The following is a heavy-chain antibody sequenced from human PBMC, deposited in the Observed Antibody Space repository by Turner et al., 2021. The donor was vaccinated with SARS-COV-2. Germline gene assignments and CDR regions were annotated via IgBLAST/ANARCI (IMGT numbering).Heavy chain of an antibody. D-gene: IGHD3-16*01. CDR2: ISWNSGSI. Sequence: EVQLVESGGGLVQPGRSLRLSCAASGFTFDDYAMHWVRQAPGKGLEWVSGISWNSGSIGYADSVKGRFTISRDNAKKSLYLQMNSMRAEDTALYYCAKDIGDYGNYHYYVMDVWGQGTTVTVSS. V-gene: IGHV3-9*01. J-gene: IGHJ6*02. CDR3: AKDIGDYGNYHYYVMDV. CDR1: GFTFDDYA.